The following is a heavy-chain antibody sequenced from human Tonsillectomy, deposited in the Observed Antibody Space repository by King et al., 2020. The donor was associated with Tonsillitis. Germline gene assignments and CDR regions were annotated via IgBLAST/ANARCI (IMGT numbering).Heavy chain of an antibody. CDR2: INHSGST. V-gene: IGHV4-34*01. D-gene: IGHD1-14*01. CDR1: GGSFSGYY. J-gene: IGHJ6*04. Sequence: VQLQQWGAGLLKPSETLSLTCAVYGGSFSGYYWSWIRQPPGKGLEWIGEINHSGSTNYNPSLKSRVTISVDTSKNQFSLKLSSVTAADTAVYYCARSISKTRLGRRMDVWGKGTPVTVSS. CDR3: ARSISKTRLGRRMDV.